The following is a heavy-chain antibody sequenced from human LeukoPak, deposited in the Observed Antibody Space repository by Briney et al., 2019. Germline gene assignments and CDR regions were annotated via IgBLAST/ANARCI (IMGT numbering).Heavy chain of an antibody. CDR3: ARERYCSGGSCYKVDY. CDR2: IYTSGST. CDR1: GGSISSGSYY. Sequence: SETLSLTCTVSGGSISSGSYYWSWIRQPAGKGLEWIGRIYTSGSTNYNPSLKSRVTISVDTSKSQFSLKLSSVTAADTAVYYCARERYCSGGSCYKVDYWGQGTLVTVSS. J-gene: IGHJ4*02. V-gene: IGHV4-61*02. D-gene: IGHD2-15*01.